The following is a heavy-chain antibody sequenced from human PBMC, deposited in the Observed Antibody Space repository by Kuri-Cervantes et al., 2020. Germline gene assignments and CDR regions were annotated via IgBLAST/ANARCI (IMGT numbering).Heavy chain of an antibody. CDR3: ATQGETRFGVVTGVFDY. J-gene: IGHJ4*02. CDR1: GYTFTSYY. Sequence: SVKVSYKASGYTFTSYYMHWVRQAPGQGLEWMGIINPSGGSTSHAQKFQGRVTMTRDTSTSTVSMELSSLRSEDTAVYYCATQGETRFGVVTGVFDYWGQGTLVTVSS. D-gene: IGHD3-3*01. V-gene: IGHV1-46*01. CDR2: INPSGGST.